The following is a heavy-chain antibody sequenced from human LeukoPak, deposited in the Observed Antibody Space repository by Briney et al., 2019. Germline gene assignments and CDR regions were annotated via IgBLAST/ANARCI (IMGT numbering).Heavy chain of an antibody. J-gene: IGHJ3*02. Sequence: PGGSLRLSCAASGFTFSNYWMSWVRQAPGKGLEWVSAISDSGDSTYYADSVKGRFTISRDNSKKTLYLQTNSLRAEDTAVYYCAKDLLPGRVSTLDIWGQGTMVTVSS. CDR3: AKDLLPGRVSTLDI. CDR2: ISDSGDST. D-gene: IGHD2-15*01. CDR1: GFTFSNYW. V-gene: IGHV3-23*01.